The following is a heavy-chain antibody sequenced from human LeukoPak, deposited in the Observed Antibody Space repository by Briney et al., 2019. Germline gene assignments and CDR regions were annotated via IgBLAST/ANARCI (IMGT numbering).Heavy chain of an antibody. CDR3: AKVFREWGYSSGWFERGLDC. J-gene: IGHJ4*02. CDR1: GFPFSNYA. D-gene: IGHD6-19*01. V-gene: IGHV3-23*01. Sequence: GGSLRLSCAASGFPFSNYALSWVRQAPGKGLEWVAAISGGGVNTFYAESVKGRFTVSRDNSEKTLHLQMNSLRVDDTAVYYCAKVFREWGYSSGWFERGLDCWGPGTRVTVSS. CDR2: ISGGGVNT.